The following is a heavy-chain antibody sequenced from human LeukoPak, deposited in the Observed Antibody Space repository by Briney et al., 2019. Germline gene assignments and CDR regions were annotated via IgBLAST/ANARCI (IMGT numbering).Heavy chain of an antibody. D-gene: IGHD3-10*01. CDR2: ISGSGGST. J-gene: IGHJ4*02. Sequence: GGSLRLSCAASGFTFSSYAMSWVRQAPGKGLEWVSAISGSGGSTYYADSVKGRFTISRDNSKNTLYLQMNSLRAEDTAVYYCARDGGSGSWRPFDYWGQGTLVTVSS. CDR1: GFTFSSYA. V-gene: IGHV3-23*01. CDR3: ARDGGSGSWRPFDY.